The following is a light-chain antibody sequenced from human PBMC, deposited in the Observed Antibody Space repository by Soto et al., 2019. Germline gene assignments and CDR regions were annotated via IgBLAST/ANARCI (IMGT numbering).Light chain of an antibody. CDR2: GAS. Sequence: DIQMTQSPSTLSASVGDRVTITCRASQSITSCLDWYQQKPGKAPKLLIYGASSLESGVPSPFSVCGSGTDFNLTNSSLQPEDFANYYYQQDYNSTFTSGKGTHVEIK. CDR1: QSITSC. V-gene: IGKV1-5*01. J-gene: IGKJ4*02. CDR3: QQDYNSTFT.